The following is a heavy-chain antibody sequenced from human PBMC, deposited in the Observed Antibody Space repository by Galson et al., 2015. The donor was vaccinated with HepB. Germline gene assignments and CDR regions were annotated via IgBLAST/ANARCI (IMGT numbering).Heavy chain of an antibody. Sequence: SVKVSCKASGYTFTSYAMNWVRQAPGQGLEWMGWINTNTGNPTYAQGFTGRFVFSLDTSVSTAYLQISSLKAEDTAVYYCARGEEYSGYYFSAVDYWGQGTLVTVSS. D-gene: IGHD5-12*01. J-gene: IGHJ4*02. CDR2: INTNTGNP. V-gene: IGHV7-4-1*02. CDR3: ARGEEYSGYYFSAVDY. CDR1: GYTFTSYA.